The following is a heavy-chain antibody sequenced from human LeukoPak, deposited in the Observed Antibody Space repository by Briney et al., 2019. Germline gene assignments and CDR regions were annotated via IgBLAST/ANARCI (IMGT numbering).Heavy chain of an antibody. V-gene: IGHV3-30*02. CDR1: GFSFSFYG. CDR2: LRYDGTDE. D-gene: IGHD6-19*01. CDR3: IKDPGSGYYFDY. Sequence: PGGSLRLSCGASGFSFSFYGMHWVRQAPGKGLEWVAFLRYDGTDEDYGDSVKGRFSVSRDNSKNTLYLQMNSLRVEDTAVYYCIKDPGSGYYFDYWGQGTLVTVSS. J-gene: IGHJ4*02.